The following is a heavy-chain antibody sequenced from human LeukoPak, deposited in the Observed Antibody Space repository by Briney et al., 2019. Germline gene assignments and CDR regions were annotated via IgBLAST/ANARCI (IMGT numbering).Heavy chain of an antibody. J-gene: IGHJ4*02. CDR2: ISGSGGST. D-gene: IGHD5-18*01. Sequence: GGSLRLSCAASGVTFSSYAMSWVRQAPGKGLEWGSAISGSGGSTYYADSVKGRFTISRDNSKNTLYLQMNSLRAEDTAVYYCAKVGGGYSYAYFDYWGQGTLVTVSS. V-gene: IGHV3-23*01. CDR3: AKVGGGYSYAYFDY. CDR1: GVTFSSYA.